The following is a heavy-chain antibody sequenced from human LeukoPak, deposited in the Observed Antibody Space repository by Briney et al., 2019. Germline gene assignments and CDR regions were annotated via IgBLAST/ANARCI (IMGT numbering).Heavy chain of an antibody. V-gene: IGHV1-2*02. Sequence: ASVKVSCKASGYTFTDYYMHWVRQAPGQGLEWMGWINPNSGGTNSAQKFQGRVTMTRDTSFSTAYMELSRLRSDDTAVYYCARGSSTSTGDYWGQGTLVTVSS. J-gene: IGHJ4*02. CDR1: GYTFTDYY. D-gene: IGHD2-2*01. CDR3: ARGSSTSTGDY. CDR2: INPNSGGT.